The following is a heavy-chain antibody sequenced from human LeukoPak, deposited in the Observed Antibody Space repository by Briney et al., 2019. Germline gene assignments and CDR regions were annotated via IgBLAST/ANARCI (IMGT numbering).Heavy chain of an antibody. CDR3: ARVGGYDILTGYYPLPFDY. J-gene: IGHJ4*02. Sequence: PSESLSLTCAVSGYSISSGYYWGWIRQPPGKGLEWTGSIDHSGSTYYNPSLKSRVTISVDTSKNQFSLKLSSVTAADTAVYYCARVGGYDILTGYYPLPFDYWGQGTLVTVSS. V-gene: IGHV4-38-2*01. CDR2: IDHSGST. CDR1: GYSISSGYY. D-gene: IGHD3-9*01.